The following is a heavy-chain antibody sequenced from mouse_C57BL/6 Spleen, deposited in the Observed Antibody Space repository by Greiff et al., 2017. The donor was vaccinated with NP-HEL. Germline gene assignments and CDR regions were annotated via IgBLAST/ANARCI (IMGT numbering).Heavy chain of an antibody. CDR1: GYTFTSYW. J-gene: IGHJ1*03. D-gene: IGHD2-4*01. Sequence: EVQLQQSGTVLARPGASVKMSCKTSGYTFTSYWMHWVQQRPGQGLEWIGAIYPGNSDTSYNQKFKGKAKLTAVTSASTAYMELSSLTNEDSAVYYCTGGDDYEYFDVWGTGTTVTVSS. CDR3: TGGDDYEYFDV. CDR2: IYPGNSDT. V-gene: IGHV1-5*01.